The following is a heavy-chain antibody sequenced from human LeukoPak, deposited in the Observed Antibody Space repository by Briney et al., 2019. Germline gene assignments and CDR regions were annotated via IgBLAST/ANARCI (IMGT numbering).Heavy chain of an antibody. V-gene: IGHV4-30-4*01. CDR2: IYYSGST. CDR3: ARARFFGGQYYYGMDV. CDR1: GGSLSRGDYY. Sequence: SETLSLTCTVSGGSLSRGDYYWRWIRQPPGKGLEWNGYIYYSGSTYYNPSLKSRVTISIDTSKNKFSLKLSSVTAADTAVYYCARARFFGGQYYYGMDVWGQGTTVTVS. J-gene: IGHJ6*02. D-gene: IGHD3-3*01.